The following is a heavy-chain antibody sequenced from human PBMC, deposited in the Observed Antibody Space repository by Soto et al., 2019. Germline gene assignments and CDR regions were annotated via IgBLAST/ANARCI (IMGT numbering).Heavy chain of an antibody. D-gene: IGHD1-1*01. CDR3: AHVQPYGPLFDY. V-gene: IGHV2-5*02. CDR2: IYWDDDQ. Sequence: SGPTLVNPTQTLTLTCTFSVFSLSTSGVGVGWIRQPPGKALEWLALIYWDDDQRYSPSLKTRLTITKDTSKNQVVLTMTNMDPVDTATYYCAHVQPYGPLFDYWGQGTLVTVSS. J-gene: IGHJ4*02. CDR1: VFSLSTSGVG.